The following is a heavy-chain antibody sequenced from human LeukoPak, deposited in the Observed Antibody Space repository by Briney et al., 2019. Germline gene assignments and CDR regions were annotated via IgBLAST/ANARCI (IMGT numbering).Heavy chain of an antibody. CDR3: ARDLETLAARNELIWSNWIDP. CDR2: ISGSGGST. CDR1: GFTFSSYA. Sequence: PGGSLRLSCAASGFTFSSYAMSWVRQAPGKGLEWVSAISGSGGSTYYADSVKGRFTISRDNSKNTLYLQMNSLRGDDTAMYYCARDLETLAARNELIWSNWIDPWGQGTLVTVSS. D-gene: IGHD6-6*01. V-gene: IGHV3-23*01. J-gene: IGHJ5*02.